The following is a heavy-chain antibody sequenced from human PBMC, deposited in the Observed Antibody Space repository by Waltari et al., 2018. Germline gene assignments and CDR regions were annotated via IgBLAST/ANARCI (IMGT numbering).Heavy chain of an antibody. CDR1: GFTFSSYA. CDR3: ARGVKGFWSGYYTD. J-gene: IGHJ4*02. CDR2: ISYDGSNK. Sequence: QVQLVESVGGVVQPGRSLRLSCAASGFTFSSYAMHWVRQAPGKGLEGVAVISYDGSNKYYADAVKGRFTISRDNSKNTLYLQMNSLRAEDTAVYYCARGVKGFWSGYYTDWGQGTLVTVSS. D-gene: IGHD3-3*01. V-gene: IGHV3-30-3*01.